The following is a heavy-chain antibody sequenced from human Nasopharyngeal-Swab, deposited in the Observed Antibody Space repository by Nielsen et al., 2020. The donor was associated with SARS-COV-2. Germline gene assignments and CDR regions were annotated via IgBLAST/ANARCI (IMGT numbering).Heavy chain of an antibody. CDR3: ARGSRAWY. Sequence: GESLKISCAGSGFTFSNYEMNWVRQAPGKGLEWISSINGDDATIYYADFVRGRFSISRDNAKKSLYLQMDSLRAEDTAVYYCARGSRAWYWGQGTLVTVSS. J-gene: IGHJ4*02. CDR1: GFTFSNYE. CDR2: INGDDATI. V-gene: IGHV3-48*03.